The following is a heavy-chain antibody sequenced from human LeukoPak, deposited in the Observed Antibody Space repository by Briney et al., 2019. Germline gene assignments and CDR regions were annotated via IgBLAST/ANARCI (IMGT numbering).Heavy chain of an antibody. CDR2: IYFSGST. J-gene: IGHJ4*02. CDR3: ARYGYSSGPDY. V-gene: IGHV4-4*07. CDR1: GGSISSSY. Sequence: SETLSLTCTVSGGSISSSYWSWIRQPAGRGLEWMGRIYFSGSTNNNPCISSRVTMSVDTSKNQFSLKLSSVTAADTAVYYCARYGYSSGPDYWGQGTLVTVSS. D-gene: IGHD6-19*01.